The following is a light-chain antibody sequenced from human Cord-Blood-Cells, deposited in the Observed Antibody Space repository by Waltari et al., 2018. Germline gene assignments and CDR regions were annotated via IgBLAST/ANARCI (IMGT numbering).Light chain of an antibody. CDR1: QSISSW. CDR2: DAS. V-gene: IGKV1-5*01. CDR3: QQYNSRT. J-gene: IGKJ1*01. Sequence: DIQMTQSPSTLSVSVGDRVTITCRASQSISSWLAWYQQKPGKAPKLLIYDASSLESGVPSRFSSSGSGTEFTLTISSLQPDDFATYYCQQYNSRTFGQGTKVEIK.